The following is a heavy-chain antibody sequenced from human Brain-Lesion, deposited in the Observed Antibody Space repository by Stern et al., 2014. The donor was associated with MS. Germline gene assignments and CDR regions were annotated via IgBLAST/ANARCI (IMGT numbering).Heavy chain of an antibody. Sequence: QLVQSGPEVKKPGTSVKVSCKASGITFSQSAVQWLRQARGQRLEWVGLVVGLHCDTNYAQSFQERVTITRDMSTSTVYMELRSLRSEDTAVYYCASERCTYYDDQRPPGGFGPWGQGTLVTVSS. D-gene: IGHD3-3*01. CDR1: GITFSQSA. CDR3: ASERCTYYDDQRPPGGFGP. V-gene: IGHV1-58*03. J-gene: IGHJ5*02. CDR2: VVGLHCDT.